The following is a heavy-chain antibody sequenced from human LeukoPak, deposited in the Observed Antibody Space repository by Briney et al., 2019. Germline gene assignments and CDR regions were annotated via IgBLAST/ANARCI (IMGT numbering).Heavy chain of an antibody. CDR3: ARVGALSSSWLLY. Sequence: GGSLRLSCAASGFTFSDYYMSWVRQAPGKGLEWVSSISSRAGTIYYADSVKGRFTISRDNAKNSLYLQMNSLRAEDTAVYYCARVGALSSSWLLYWGQGTLVTVSS. CDR1: GFTFSDYY. D-gene: IGHD6-13*01. CDR2: ISSRAGTI. J-gene: IGHJ4*02. V-gene: IGHV3-11*04.